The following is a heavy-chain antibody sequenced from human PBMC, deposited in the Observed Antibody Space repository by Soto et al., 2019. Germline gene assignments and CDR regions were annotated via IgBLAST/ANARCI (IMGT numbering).Heavy chain of an antibody. CDR1: GGSISSYY. Sequence: QVQLQESGPGLVKPSETLSLTCTVSGGSISSYYWSWIRQPPGKGLEWIGYIYYSGSTNYNPSLKSRVTISVDTSKNQFSLTLSSVTAADTAVYYCARGRQLVSVFSQAWGMDVWGQGTTVNVSS. J-gene: IGHJ6*02. D-gene: IGHD6-6*01. CDR3: ARGRQLVSVFSQAWGMDV. CDR2: IYYSGST. V-gene: IGHV4-59*01.